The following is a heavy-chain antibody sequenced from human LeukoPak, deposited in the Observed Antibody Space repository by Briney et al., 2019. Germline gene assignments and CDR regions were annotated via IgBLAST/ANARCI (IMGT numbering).Heavy chain of an antibody. J-gene: IGHJ4*02. CDR2: IYTNGNA. V-gene: IGHV3-53*01. CDR3: ARGALGITGKTPDY. CDR1: GFSVSNNF. Sequence: GGSLRLSCAASGFSVSNNFMTWVRQAPGKGLEWVSIIYTNGNAYYADSVKGRFTNFRDKSKDTLELQMNSLRAEDTAVYYCARGALGITGKTPDYWGQGTLVTVSS. D-gene: IGHD1-20*01.